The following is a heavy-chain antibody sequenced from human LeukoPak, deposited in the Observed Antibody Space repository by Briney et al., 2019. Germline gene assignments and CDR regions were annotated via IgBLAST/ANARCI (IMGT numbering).Heavy chain of an antibody. CDR3: AREGGDGVPFDY. CDR1: GYTFTTYF. D-gene: IGHD3-16*01. CDR2: IHTSGGTT. Sequence: GASVKVSCKASGYTFTTYFMHWVRQAPGQGLEWMGIIHTSGGTTKYAQKFQDRVTMTRDTSTNTVYMELSSLKFDDTAVYYCAREGGDGVPFDYGGQGPLVTVHS. J-gene: IGHJ4*02. V-gene: IGHV1-46*01.